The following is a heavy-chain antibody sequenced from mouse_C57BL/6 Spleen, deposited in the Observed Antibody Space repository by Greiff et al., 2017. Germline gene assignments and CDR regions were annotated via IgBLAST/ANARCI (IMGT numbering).Heavy chain of an antibody. CDR1: GYTFTSYW. D-gene: IGHD3-1*01. J-gene: IGHJ4*01. CDR3: ARAPQADYYAMDY. CDR2: IHPNSGRT. Sequence: QVQLQQPGAELVRPGASVELSCKASGYTFTSYWMHWVKQRPGQGLEWIGMIHPNSGRTNYNEKFKSKATLTVDKSSSPAYMQLSSLTSEDSAVYYCARAPQADYYAMDYWGQGTSVTVSS. V-gene: IGHV1-64*01.